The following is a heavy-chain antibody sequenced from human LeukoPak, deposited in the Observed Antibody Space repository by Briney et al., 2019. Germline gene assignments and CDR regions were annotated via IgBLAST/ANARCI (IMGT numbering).Heavy chain of an antibody. D-gene: IGHD4-17*01. Sequence: GGSLRLSSAASGFTFSGYGMHWVRQAPGKGLEWVAFIRYDGSNKYYADSVKGRFTISRDNSKNTLYLQMNSLRVEDTAVYYCARCHSPRATVTDYWGQGTLVTVSS. CDR1: GFTFSGYG. CDR3: ARCHSPRATVTDY. CDR2: IRYDGSNK. V-gene: IGHV3-30*02. J-gene: IGHJ4*02.